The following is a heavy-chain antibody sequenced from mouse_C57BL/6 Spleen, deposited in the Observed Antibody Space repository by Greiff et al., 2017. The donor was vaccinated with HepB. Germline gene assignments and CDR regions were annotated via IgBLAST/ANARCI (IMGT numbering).Heavy chain of an antibody. D-gene: IGHD2-4*01. J-gene: IGHJ1*03. Sequence: VQLQQSGAELVRPGTSVKMSCKASGYTFTNYWIGWAKQRPGHGLEWIGDIYPGGGYTNYNEKFKGKATLTADKSSSTAYMQFSSLTSEDSAIYYCARGDYDVNWYFDVWGTGTTVTVSS. V-gene: IGHV1-63*01. CDR1: GYTFTNYW. CDR3: ARGDYDVNWYFDV. CDR2: IYPGGGYT.